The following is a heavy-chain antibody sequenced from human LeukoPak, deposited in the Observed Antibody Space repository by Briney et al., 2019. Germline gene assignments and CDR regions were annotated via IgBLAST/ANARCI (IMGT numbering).Heavy chain of an antibody. CDR3: ARAVVVAATGYYYMDV. Sequence: PSETLSLTCTVSGGSISSFYWSWIRQPPGKGLEWVGFMSYSGSTNYNPSLKSRVTISVDTSKNQFSLKLSSVTAADTAVYYCARAVVVAATGYYYMDVWGKGTTVTVSS. J-gene: IGHJ6*03. CDR2: MSYSGST. CDR1: GGSISSFY. V-gene: IGHV4-59*01. D-gene: IGHD2-15*01.